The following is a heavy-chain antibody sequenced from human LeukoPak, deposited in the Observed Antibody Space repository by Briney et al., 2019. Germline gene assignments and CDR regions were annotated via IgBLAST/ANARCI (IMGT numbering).Heavy chain of an antibody. CDR2: ISGSGGST. J-gene: IGHJ6*03. D-gene: IGHD5-12*01. CDR3: ASDYLPGRDDYYYMDV. V-gene: IGHV3-23*01. Sequence: GGSLRLSCAASGFTFSSYAMSWVRQAPGKGLEWVSDISGSGGSTYSADSVKGRFTIFRDNSKNTLYLQMNSLRADDTALYYCASDYLPGRDDYYYMDVWGKGTTVTVSS. CDR1: GFTFSSYA.